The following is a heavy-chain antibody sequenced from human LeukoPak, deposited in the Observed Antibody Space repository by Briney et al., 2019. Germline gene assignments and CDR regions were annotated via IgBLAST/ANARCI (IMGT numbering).Heavy chain of an antibody. CDR1: GLTFSDAW. CDR3: AKDRGSTWFGGFDY. V-gene: IGHV3-23*01. D-gene: IGHD3-10*01. Sequence: PGGSLRLSCTVSGLTFSDAWMSWVRQAPGKGLEWVSAIGGSGTRTYNADSVKGRFTISRDNSKNTLYLQMNSLRAEDTAVYYCAKDRGSTWFGGFDYWGQGTLVTVSS. J-gene: IGHJ4*02. CDR2: IGGSGTRT.